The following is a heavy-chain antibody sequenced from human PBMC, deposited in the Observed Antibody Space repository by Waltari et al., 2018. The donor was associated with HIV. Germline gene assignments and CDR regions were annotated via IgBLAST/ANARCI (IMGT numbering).Heavy chain of an antibody. J-gene: IGHJ4*02. V-gene: IGHV3-66*01. CDR3: ATDDFLTY. CDR1: GFNVSANY. CDR2: MYTGGTT. Sequence: EVQLVESGGGLVQPGGSLRLSCAVSGFNVSANYMSWVRQAPGKGLEWVSRMYTGGTTYYADSVKGRGTISRDNSKNTVFLQMNNLRAEDTAVYYCATDDFLTYWGQGTLGTVSS. D-gene: IGHD1-1*01.